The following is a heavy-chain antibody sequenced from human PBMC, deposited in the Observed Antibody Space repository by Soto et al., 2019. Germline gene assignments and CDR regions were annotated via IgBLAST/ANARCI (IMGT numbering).Heavy chain of an antibody. Sequence: QVQLQESGPGLVKPSETLSLTCTVSGGSISSYYWSWIRQPPGKGLEWIGYIYYSGSTNYNPSLRSRVSISVDASKHQVSLKLSSVTAADTAVYYCARIVVPAGIGICWFDPWGQGTLVTVSS. D-gene: IGHD2-2*02. CDR3: ARIVVPAGIGICWFDP. J-gene: IGHJ5*02. CDR1: GGSISSYY. V-gene: IGHV4-59*01. CDR2: IYYSGST.